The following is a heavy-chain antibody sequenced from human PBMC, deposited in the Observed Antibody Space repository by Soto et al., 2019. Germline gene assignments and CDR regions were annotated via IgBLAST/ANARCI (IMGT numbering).Heavy chain of an antibody. CDR1: GYTFTSYG. D-gene: IGHD5-18*01. J-gene: IGHJ6*02. V-gene: IGHV1-18*01. Sequence: ASVKVACKASGYTFTSYGISWVRQAPGQGLEWMGWISAYNGNTNYAQKLQGRVTMTTDTSTSTAYMELRSLRSDDTAVYYCARDGVDTATGYYYGMDVWGQGTTVTVSS. CDR3: ARDGVDTATGYYYGMDV. CDR2: ISAYNGNT.